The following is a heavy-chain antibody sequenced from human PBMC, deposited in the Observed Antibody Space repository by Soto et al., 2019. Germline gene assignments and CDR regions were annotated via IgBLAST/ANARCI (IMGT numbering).Heavy chain of an antibody. J-gene: IGHJ4*02. Sequence: PSETLSLTCAVYGGSFSGYYWSWIRQPPGKGLEWIGEINHSGSTNYNPSLKSRVTISVDTSKNQFSLKLSSVTAADTAVYYCARVRGRYYYGSGRRRTYYFDYWGQGTLVTVSS. D-gene: IGHD3-10*01. CDR3: ARVRGRYYYGSGRRRTYYFDY. V-gene: IGHV4-34*01. CDR2: INHSGST. CDR1: GGSFSGYY.